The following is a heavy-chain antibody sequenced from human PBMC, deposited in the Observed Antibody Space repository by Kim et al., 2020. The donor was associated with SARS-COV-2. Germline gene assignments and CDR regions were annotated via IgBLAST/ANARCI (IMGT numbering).Heavy chain of an antibody. J-gene: IGHJ4*02. Sequence: SADSVQGRFTISRDNSKNTLYLQMNGRRAEDTAVYYCAKDRILSLYYFDYWGQGTLVTVSS. CDR3: AKDRILSLYYFDY. V-gene: IGHV3-23*01.